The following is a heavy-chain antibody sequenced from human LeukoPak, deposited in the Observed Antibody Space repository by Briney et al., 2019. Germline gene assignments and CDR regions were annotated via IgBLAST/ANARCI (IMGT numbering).Heavy chain of an antibody. CDR1: GFTFSSYS. CDR3: ARDLPTGTRRGNFDY. Sequence: GGSLRLSCAASGFTFSSYSINWVRQAPGKGLEWVSCVSSTSSFIYYADSVKGRFTISRDNAKNSLYLQMNSLRAEDTAVYYCARDLPTGTRRGNFDYWGQGTLVTVSS. V-gene: IGHV3-21*01. J-gene: IGHJ4*02. D-gene: IGHD1-7*01. CDR2: VSSTSSFI.